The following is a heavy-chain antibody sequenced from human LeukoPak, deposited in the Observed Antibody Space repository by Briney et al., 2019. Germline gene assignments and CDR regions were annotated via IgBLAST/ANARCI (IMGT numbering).Heavy chain of an antibody. CDR3: ARTDSDYGALPDY. CDR2: IYYSGST. Sequence: PSQTLSLTCTVSGGSISSGDYYWSWIRQPPGKGLEWIGYIYYSGSTYYNPSLTSRVTISVDTSKNQFSLKLSSVTAADTAVYYCARTDSDYGALPDYWGQGTLVTVSS. CDR1: GGSISSGDYY. V-gene: IGHV4-30-4*01. D-gene: IGHD4-17*01. J-gene: IGHJ4*02.